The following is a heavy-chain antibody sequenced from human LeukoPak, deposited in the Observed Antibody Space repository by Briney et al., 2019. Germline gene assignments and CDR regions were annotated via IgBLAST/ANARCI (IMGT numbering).Heavy chain of an antibody. J-gene: IGHJ4*02. CDR1: GFTFSNYV. CDR2: ISGSGGST. V-gene: IGHV3-23*01. D-gene: IGHD2-2*01. CDR3: AKADQIVVVPAAIPEGFDY. Sequence: GGSLRLSCAASGFTFSNYVMSWVRQAPGKGLEWVSAISGSGGSTYYADSVKGRFTISRDNSKNTLYLQMNSLRAEDTAVYYCAKADQIVVVPAAIPEGFDYWGQGTLVTVSS.